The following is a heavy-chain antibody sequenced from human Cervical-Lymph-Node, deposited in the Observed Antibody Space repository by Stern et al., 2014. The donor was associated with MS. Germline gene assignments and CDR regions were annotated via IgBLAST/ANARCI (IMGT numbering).Heavy chain of an antibody. D-gene: IGHD1-20*01. CDR1: GGSVNSGDYY. Sequence: QVQLQESDPGLVKPSETLSLTCTVSGGSVNSGDYYWSWVRQPPGKELEWIGYIYYSGSSDYNPSLTGRVTMSVDTSKNQFSLNLASMTAADTAVYYCAAYNWNHYFDFWGRGTLVPVSS. CDR3: AAYNWNHYFDF. J-gene: IGHJ4*02. CDR2: IYYSGSS. V-gene: IGHV4-61*08.